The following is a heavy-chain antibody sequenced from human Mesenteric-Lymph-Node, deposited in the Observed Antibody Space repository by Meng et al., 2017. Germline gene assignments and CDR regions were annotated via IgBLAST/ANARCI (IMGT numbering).Heavy chain of an antibody. V-gene: IGHV4-34*01. CDR1: GGSFSGYY. CDR2: INHSGST. D-gene: IGHD6-13*01. CDR3: ARDFGSSFYNWFDP. J-gene: IGHJ5*02. Sequence: SETLSLTCAVYGGSFSGYYWSWIRQPPGKGLEWIGEINHSGSTNYNPSLKSRVTISVDTSKNQFSLKLSSVTAADTAVYYCARDFGSSFYNWFDPWGQGTLVTVSS.